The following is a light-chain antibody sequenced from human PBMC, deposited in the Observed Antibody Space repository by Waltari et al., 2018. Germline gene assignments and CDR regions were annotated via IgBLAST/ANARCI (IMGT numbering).Light chain of an antibody. J-gene: IGLJ2*01. V-gene: IGLV2-14*03. CDR1: SSDVDY. CDR3: TSYADIIPVV. Sequence: QSALTQPASVSGSPGQSITISCTGSSSDVDYVSWYQQFPGKAPKVLIYDVNRRPSGFSNRFSCSKSGSTASLTISGLQPQDEADYYCTSYADIIPVVFGGGTKLTVL. CDR2: DVN.